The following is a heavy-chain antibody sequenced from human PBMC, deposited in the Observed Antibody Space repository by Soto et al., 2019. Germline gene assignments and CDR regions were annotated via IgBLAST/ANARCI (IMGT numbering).Heavy chain of an antibody. CDR1: GFTFSSYS. D-gene: IGHD3-9*01. CDR3: AKAGGYFDPYYFDY. V-gene: IGHV3-21*04. CDR2: ISTSGTCT. J-gene: IGHJ4*02. Sequence: PGGSLRLSCAASGFTFSSYSMNWVRQAPGKGLEWVSAISTSGTCTYYADSVKGRFTISRDNSKNTLYLQMNSLRAEDTAVYYCAKAGGYFDPYYFDYWGQGTLVTVSS.